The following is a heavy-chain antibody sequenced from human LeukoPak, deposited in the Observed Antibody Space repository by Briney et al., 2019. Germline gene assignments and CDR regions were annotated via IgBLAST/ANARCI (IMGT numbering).Heavy chain of an antibody. CDR2: IRQDESEK. V-gene: IGHV3-7*01. D-gene: IGHD2/OR15-2a*01. CDR1: GFTFTTYW. J-gene: IGHJ4*02. CDR3: AKGYDFPGTYFDY. Sequence: GGSLRLSCAASGFTFTTYWMSWVRQAPGKGLEWVANIRQDESEKYYVDSVKGRFTISRDNTKKSLYLQMNSLRAEDTAVYYCAKGYDFPGTYFDYWGQGTLVTVSS.